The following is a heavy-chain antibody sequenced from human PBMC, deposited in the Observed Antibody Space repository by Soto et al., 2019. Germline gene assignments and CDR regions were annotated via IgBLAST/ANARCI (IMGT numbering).Heavy chain of an antibody. CDR3: AKKVNSGSGSQYFDY. CDR2: FRAGGDDGTT. V-gene: IGHV3-23*01. D-gene: IGHD3-10*01. CDR1: GFTFSSHS. J-gene: IGHJ4*02. Sequence: EVHLLESGGGLVQPGGSLRLSCVASGFTFSSHSMSWVRQAPGKGLEWVSGFRAGGDDGTTYYAGSVKGRFTISRDNSKNTLFLQMNSLRAEDTAIYYCAKKVNSGSGSQYFDYFGQGTLVTVSS.